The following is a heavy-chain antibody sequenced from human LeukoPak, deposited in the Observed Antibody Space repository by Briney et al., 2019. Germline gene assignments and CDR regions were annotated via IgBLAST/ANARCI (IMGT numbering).Heavy chain of an antibody. D-gene: IGHD3-10*01. CDR3: ARVYSSAFDH. V-gene: IGHV1-18*01. CDR1: GYTFTSYD. CDR2: ISAFNGNT. Sequence: ASMKVSCKASGYTFTSYDIVWVRQAPGQGLEWMGWISAFNGNTNNAQEVQGRVTMTTDTSTSTAYMELRSLTSDDTAMYYCARVYSSAFDHWGQGTLVTVTS. J-gene: IGHJ4*02.